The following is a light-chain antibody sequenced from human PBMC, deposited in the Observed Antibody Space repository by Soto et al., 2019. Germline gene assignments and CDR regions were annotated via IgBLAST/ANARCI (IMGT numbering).Light chain of an antibody. Sequence: QSVLTQPVSVSGSPGQSITISCTGTSSDVGGYNYVSWYQQHPDIAPKLMIYDVTNRPSGVSSRFSGSKSGNTASLTISGLQAEDEADYYCSSYASSSSLVFGTGTRSPS. CDR1: SSDVGGYNY. J-gene: IGLJ1*01. CDR3: SSYASSSSLV. CDR2: DVT. V-gene: IGLV2-14*03.